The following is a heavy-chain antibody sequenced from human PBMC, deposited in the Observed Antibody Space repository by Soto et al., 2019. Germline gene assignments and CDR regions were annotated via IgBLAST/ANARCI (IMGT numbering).Heavy chain of an antibody. J-gene: IGHJ6*02. CDR1: GFTFSSYA. CDR3: ARDKYYDILTGYPIDYYGKDV. D-gene: IGHD3-9*01. V-gene: IGHV3-30-3*01. CDR2: ISYDGSNK. Sequence: GGSLRLSCAASGFTFSSYAMHWVRQAPGKGLEWVAVISYDGSNKYYADSVKGRFTISRDNSKNTLYLQMNSLRAEDTAVYYCARDKYYDILTGYPIDYYGKDVWGQGTKVTVSS.